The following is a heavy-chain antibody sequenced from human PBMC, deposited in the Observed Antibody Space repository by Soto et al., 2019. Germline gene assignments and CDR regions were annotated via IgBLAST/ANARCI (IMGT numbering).Heavy chain of an antibody. V-gene: IGHV1-2*04. CDR3: ARDGRTPEVYSNYDRDYFDY. CDR2: INPNSGGT. D-gene: IGHD4-4*01. J-gene: IGHJ4*02. Sequence: GASVKVSCKASGYTFTGYYMHWVRQAPGQGLEWMGWINPNSGGTNYAQKFQGWVTMTRDTSISTAYMELSRLRSDDTAVYYCARDGRTPEVYSNYDRDYFDYWGQGTLVTVSS. CDR1: GYTFTGYY.